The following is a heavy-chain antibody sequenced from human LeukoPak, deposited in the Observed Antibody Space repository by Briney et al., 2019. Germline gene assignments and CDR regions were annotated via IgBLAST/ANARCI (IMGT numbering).Heavy chain of an antibody. Sequence: SETLSLTCTVSGGSISSQYWSWIRQPPGKGLEWIGYIYYSYSGSTNYNPSLKSRVTISVDTSKNQFSLKLSSVTAADTAVYYCARDLRGSSCYDYWGQGTLVTVSS. D-gene: IGHD2-2*01. J-gene: IGHJ4*02. CDR2: IYYSYSGST. V-gene: IGHV4-59*11. CDR3: ARDLRGSSCYDY. CDR1: GGSISSQY.